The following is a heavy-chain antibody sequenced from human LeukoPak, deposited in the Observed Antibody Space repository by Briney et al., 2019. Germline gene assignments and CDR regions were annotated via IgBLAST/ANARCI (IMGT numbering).Heavy chain of an antibody. CDR3: ARYPRSYYYDSSGLPGIYYYYLDV. V-gene: IGHV1-18*01. Sequence: ASVKVSCKTSGYTFTSYGISWVRQPPGQGLEWMGWISAYNGNTNYAQKFQGRVTMTTDTSTSTAYMELRSLRSDDTAVYYCARYPRSYYYDSSGLPGIYYYYLDVWGRGTTVTVSS. J-gene: IGHJ6*03. D-gene: IGHD3-22*01. CDR1: GYTFTSYG. CDR2: ISAYNGNT.